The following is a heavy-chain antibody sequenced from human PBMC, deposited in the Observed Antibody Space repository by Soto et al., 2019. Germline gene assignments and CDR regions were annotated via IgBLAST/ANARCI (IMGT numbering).Heavy chain of an antibody. V-gene: IGHV4-31*03. CDR1: GGSISSGGYY. J-gene: IGHJ6*02. CDR3: ARDQYVAAAGTLYGMDV. CDR2: IYYSGST. Sequence: TLSLTCTVSGGSISSGGYYWSWIRQHPGKGLEWIGYIYYSGSTYYNPSLKSRVTISVDTSKNQFSLKLSSVTAADTAVYYCARDQYVAAAGTLYGMDVWGQGTTVTVSS. D-gene: IGHD6-13*01.